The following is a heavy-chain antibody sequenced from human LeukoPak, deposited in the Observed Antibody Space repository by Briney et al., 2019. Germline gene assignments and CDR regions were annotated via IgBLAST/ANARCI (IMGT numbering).Heavy chain of an antibody. J-gene: IGHJ5*02. CDR1: GYIFATHW. V-gene: IGHV5-51*01. Sequence: GESLKISCSGSGYIFATHWIAWVRQKPGRGLEWLGIVYPGDSDTTYSPSFQGQVTFSADKSISTVYLQWSSLRASDTAMYFCARTSSSGNSYTPLDLWGQGTLVTVSS. CDR3: ARTSSSGNSYTPLDL. D-gene: IGHD3-10*01. CDR2: VYPGDSDT.